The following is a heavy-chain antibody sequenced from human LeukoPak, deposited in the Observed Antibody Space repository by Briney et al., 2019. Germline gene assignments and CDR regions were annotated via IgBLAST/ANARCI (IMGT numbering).Heavy chain of an antibody. CDR2: INHSGST. CDR1: GGSFSGYY. Sequence: PSETLSLTCAVYGGSFSGYYWSWIRQPPGKGLEWIGEINHSGSTNYNPSLKSRVTISADTSKNQFSLKLSSVTAADTAVYYCARGRAISIFGVVTIDAFDIWGQGTMVTVSS. V-gene: IGHV4-34*01. D-gene: IGHD3-3*01. CDR3: ARGRAISIFGVVTIDAFDI. J-gene: IGHJ3*02.